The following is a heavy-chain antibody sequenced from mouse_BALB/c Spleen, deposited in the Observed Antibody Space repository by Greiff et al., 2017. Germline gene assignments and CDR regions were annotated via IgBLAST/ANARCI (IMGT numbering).Heavy chain of an antibody. V-gene: IGHV5-4*02. Sequence: EVKVVESGGGLVKPGGSLKLSCAASGFTFGDYYMYWVRQTPEKRLEWVATISDGGSYTYYPDSVKGRFTISRDNAKNNLYLQMSSLKSEDTAMYYCARDYDWFAYWGQGTLVTVSA. J-gene: IGHJ3*01. CDR1: GFTFGDYY. D-gene: IGHD2-12*01. CDR3: ARDYDWFAY. CDR2: ISDGGSYT.